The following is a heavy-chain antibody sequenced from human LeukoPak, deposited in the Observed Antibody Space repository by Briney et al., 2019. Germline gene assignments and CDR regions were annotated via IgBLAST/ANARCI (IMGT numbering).Heavy chain of an antibody. CDR2: VSYDGRYR. V-gene: IGHV3-30*18. J-gene: IGHJ2*01. CDR1: GFTFSSYG. CDR3: AKFGVAAGTDYWYFDL. Sequence: GRSLRLSCVASGFTFSSYGMYWVRQAPGKGLERVAVVSYDGRYRYYADSVKGRFTISRDNSKNTPYLQMDSLRAEDTAVYYCAKFGVAAGTDYWYFDLWGRGTLVTVSS. D-gene: IGHD6-19*01.